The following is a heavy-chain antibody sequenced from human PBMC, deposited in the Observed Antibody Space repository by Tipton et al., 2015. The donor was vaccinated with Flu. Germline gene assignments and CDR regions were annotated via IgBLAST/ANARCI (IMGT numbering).Heavy chain of an antibody. Sequence: TLSLTCTVSGGSISSGGYYWSWIRQHPGKGLEWIGYIYYSGSTYYNPTLKSRVTISVDTSMNQFSLKLSSVTAADTAVYYCTRASGPSWFDPWGQGTLVTVSS. V-gene: IGHV4-31*03. CDR2: IYYSGST. D-gene: IGHD5-12*01. CDR1: GGSISSGGYY. CDR3: TRASGPSWFDP. J-gene: IGHJ5*02.